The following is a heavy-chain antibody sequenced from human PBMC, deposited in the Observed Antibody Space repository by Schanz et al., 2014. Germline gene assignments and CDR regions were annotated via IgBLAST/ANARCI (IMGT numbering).Heavy chain of an antibody. D-gene: IGHD6-13*01. CDR1: GYTFTSYD. V-gene: IGHV1-8*01. J-gene: IGHJ4*02. Sequence: QVQLVQSGAEVKKPGASVKVSCKASGYTFTSYDINWVRQATGQGLEWMGWMNSKTGNTGYAQRFQGRVTMTRDTSTSTVYMELSSLRSEDTAVYYCARDGEAAAGCDYWGQGTLVTDSS. CDR2: MNSKTGNT. CDR3: ARDGEAAAGCDY.